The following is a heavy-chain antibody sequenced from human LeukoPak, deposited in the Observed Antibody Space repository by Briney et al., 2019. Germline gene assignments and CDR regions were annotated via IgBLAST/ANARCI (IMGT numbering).Heavy chain of an antibody. CDR3: ARAPMVRGVSDAFDI. J-gene: IGHJ3*02. V-gene: IGHV4-4*07. D-gene: IGHD3-10*01. CDR2: IHTSGST. Sequence: SETLSLTCTVSGGSISSYYWSWIRQPAGKGLEWIGRIHTSGSTNYNPSLKSRVTMSVDTSKNQFSLKLSSVTAADTAVYYCARAPMVRGVSDAFDIWGQGTMVTVSS. CDR1: GGSISSYY.